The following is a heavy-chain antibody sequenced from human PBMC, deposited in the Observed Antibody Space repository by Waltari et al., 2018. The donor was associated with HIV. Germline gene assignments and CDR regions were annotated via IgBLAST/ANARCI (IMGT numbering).Heavy chain of an antibody. Sequence: EVQLVESGGGLVKPGGSLRLSCAASGFTFSNAWMSWVRQAPGKGLEWVGRIKSKTDGGTTDYAAPVKGRFTISRDDSKNTLYLQMNSLRAEDTAVYYCASRGITGTTEDYWGQGTLVTVSS. CDR2: IKSKTDGGTT. V-gene: IGHV3-15*01. J-gene: IGHJ4*02. CDR1: GFTFSNAW. CDR3: ASRGITGTTEDY. D-gene: IGHD1-7*01.